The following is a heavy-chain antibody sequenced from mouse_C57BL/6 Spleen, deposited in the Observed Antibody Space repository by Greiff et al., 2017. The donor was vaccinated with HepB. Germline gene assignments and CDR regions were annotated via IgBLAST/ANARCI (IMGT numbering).Heavy chain of an antibody. J-gene: IGHJ1*03. CDR3: ARAGYYGSSYGWYFDV. V-gene: IGHV1-52*01. CDR2: IDPSDSET. D-gene: IGHD1-1*01. CDR1: GYTFTSYW. Sequence: QVQLQQPGAELVRPGSSVKLSCKASGYTFTSYWMHWVKQRPIQGLEWIGNIDPSDSETHYNQKFKDKATLTVDKSSSTAYMQLSSLTSEDSAVYYWARAGYYGSSYGWYFDVWGTGTTVTVSS.